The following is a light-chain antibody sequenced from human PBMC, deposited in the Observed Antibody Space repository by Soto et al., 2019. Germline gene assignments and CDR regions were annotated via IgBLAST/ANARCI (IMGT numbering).Light chain of an antibody. J-gene: IGKJ4*01. CDR2: DAS. CDR3: QQYHNLPLT. Sequence: DIQMTQSPSSLFASVGDRVTITCQATQDINIYLNWYQEKPGKAPKLLIYDASNLQPGVPSTFSGSGSGTDFTFTISSLQPEDIATYYCQQYHNLPLTLGGGTKVDI. V-gene: IGKV1-33*01. CDR1: QDINIY.